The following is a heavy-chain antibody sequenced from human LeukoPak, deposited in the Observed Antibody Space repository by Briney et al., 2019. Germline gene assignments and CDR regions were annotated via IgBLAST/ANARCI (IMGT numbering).Heavy chain of an antibody. CDR1: GGSISSYY. V-gene: IGHV4-59*01. CDR3: ARSELLWFGGVNSGFDY. Sequence: SETLSLTCTVSGGSISSYYWSWIRQPPGKGLEWIGYIYYSGSANYNPSLKSRVTISLDTSENQFSLKLSSVTAADTAVYYCARSELLWFGGVNSGFDYWGQGTLVTVSS. D-gene: IGHD3-10*01. J-gene: IGHJ4*02. CDR2: IYYSGSA.